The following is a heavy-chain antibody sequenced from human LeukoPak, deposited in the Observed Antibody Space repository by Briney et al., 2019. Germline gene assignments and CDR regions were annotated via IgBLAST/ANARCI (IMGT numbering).Heavy chain of an antibody. D-gene: IGHD6-19*01. CDR2: ISGSGGST. CDR1: GFTFSSYA. J-gene: IGHJ4*02. CDR3: AKDKSSGWGKYYFDY. V-gene: IGHV3-23*01. Sequence: GGSLRLSCAVSGFTFSSYAMSWVRQAPGKGLEWVSAISGSGGSTYYADSVKGRFTISRDNSKNTLYLQMNSLRAEDTAVYYCAKDKSSGWGKYYFDYWGQGTLVTVSS.